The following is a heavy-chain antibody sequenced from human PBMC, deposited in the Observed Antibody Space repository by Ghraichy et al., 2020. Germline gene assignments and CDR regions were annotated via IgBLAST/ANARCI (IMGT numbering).Heavy chain of an antibody. Sequence: GGSLRLSCATSGFTFSSYGMNWVRQAPGKGLEWVSYISSSTTINYADSVKGRFTISRDNAKNSLYLQMNSLRAEDTAVYYCARGGAARPDYWGQGTLVTVSS. CDR1: GFTFSSYG. J-gene: IGHJ4*02. V-gene: IGHV3-48*01. D-gene: IGHD6-6*01. CDR3: ARGGAARPDY. CDR2: ISSSTTI.